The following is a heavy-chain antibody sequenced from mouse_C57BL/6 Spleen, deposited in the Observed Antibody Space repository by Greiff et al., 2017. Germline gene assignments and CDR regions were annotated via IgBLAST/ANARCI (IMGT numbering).Heavy chain of an antibody. D-gene: IGHD2-5*01. CDR2: IDPETGGT. V-gene: IGHV1-15*01. CDR3: TRSSSNYLWYFDV. Sequence: VKLQQSGAELVRPGASVTLSCKASGYTFTDYEMHWVKQTPVHGLEWIGAIDPETGGTAYNQKFKGKAILTADKSSSTAYMELRSLTSEDSAVYYCTRSSSNYLWYFDVWGTGTTVTVSS. J-gene: IGHJ1*03. CDR1: GYTFTDYE.